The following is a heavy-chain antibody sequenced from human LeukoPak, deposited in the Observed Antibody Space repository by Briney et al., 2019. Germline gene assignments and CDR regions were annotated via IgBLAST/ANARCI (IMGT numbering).Heavy chain of an antibody. Sequence: KPGESLKISCKASGYIFTSYWIGWVRQMPGKGLQCMGIIKPADSDTRYSPSFQGPATLATDQSIRTTYMHRPSLKASDTSMYYCARKYCSTTPCYWAFDIWGQGTMVTVPS. CDR2: IKPADSDT. D-gene: IGHD2-2*01. CDR1: GYIFTSYW. V-gene: IGHV5-51*03. J-gene: IGHJ3*02. CDR3: ARKYCSTTPCYWAFDI.